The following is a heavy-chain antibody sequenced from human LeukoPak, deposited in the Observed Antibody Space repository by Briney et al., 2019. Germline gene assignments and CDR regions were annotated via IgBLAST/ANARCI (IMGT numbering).Heavy chain of an antibody. J-gene: IGHJ4*02. V-gene: IGHV3-30*02. D-gene: IGHD3-22*01. CDR3: AKDPTHFRVWDDYDNTRLNY. Sequence: VGSLRLSCAASGFTFRSYGMHWVRQAPGKGLEWVAFTRYDGNNKYYADSVKGRFTISRDNSKNTVYLQMNRLRAEDTAVYYCAKDPTHFRVWDDYDNTRLNYWGQGTLVTVSS. CDR1: GFTFRSYG. CDR2: TRYDGNNK.